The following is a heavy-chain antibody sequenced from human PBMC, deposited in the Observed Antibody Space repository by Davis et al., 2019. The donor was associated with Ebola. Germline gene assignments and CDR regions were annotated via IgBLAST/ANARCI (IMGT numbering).Heavy chain of an antibody. D-gene: IGHD2-15*01. CDR1: GFPFSSYS. CDR2: ISSSDTT. Sequence: GESLKISCSASGFPFSSYSMNWVRQAPGKGLEWVSHISSSDTTYYADSVKGRFTISRDNGKNSLYLQMNSLRREDTAVYYCAKNGGGYCSGGSCYFGYWGQGTLVTVSS. J-gene: IGHJ4*02. CDR3: AKNGGGYCSGGSCYFGY. V-gene: IGHV3-48*01.